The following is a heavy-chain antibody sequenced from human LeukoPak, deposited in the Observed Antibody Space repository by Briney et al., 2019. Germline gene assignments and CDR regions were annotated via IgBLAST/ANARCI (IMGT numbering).Heavy chain of an antibody. Sequence: GGYLRFYCAASGFTFSNYWMIWVRQAPGKGLEWVANIKEDGSEKYYVDSVKGRFTISRDNAKNSLYLQMNSLRAEDTAVYYCARYPSNNWYGNFQDWGQGTLVTVSS. CDR2: IKEDGSEK. D-gene: IGHD6-13*01. J-gene: IGHJ1*01. V-gene: IGHV3-7*03. CDR3: ARYPSNNWYGNFQD. CDR1: GFTFSNYW.